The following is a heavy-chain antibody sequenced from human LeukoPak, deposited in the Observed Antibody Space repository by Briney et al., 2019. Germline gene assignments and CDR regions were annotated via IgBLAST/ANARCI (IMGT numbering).Heavy chain of an antibody. Sequence: PGGSLRLSCAASGPTFSGQWMSWVRQPPGKGLEWVANINQDGREKHYVDSVEGRFTISRDNAKNSLYLQMNSLRVEDTAVYYCAGGGGFLTDSWGQGTLVTVSS. D-gene: IGHD2-15*01. J-gene: IGHJ5*01. CDR2: INQDGREK. CDR1: GPTFSGQW. CDR3: AGGGGFLTDS. V-gene: IGHV3-7*04.